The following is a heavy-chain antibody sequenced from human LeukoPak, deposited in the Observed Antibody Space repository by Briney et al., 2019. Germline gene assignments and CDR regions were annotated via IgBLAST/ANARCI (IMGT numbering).Heavy chain of an antibody. Sequence: ASVKVSCKASGYTFTGYYIHWVRQAPGQGLEWMGWINPNSGGTNYAQKFQGRVTMTRDTSISTAYMELSRLTSDDTAVYYCARVSHCSSTSCSVDGYYYYYYGMDVWGKGTTVTVSS. D-gene: IGHD2-2*01. CDR1: GYTFTGYY. CDR2: INPNSGGT. J-gene: IGHJ6*04. CDR3: ARVSHCSSTSCSVDGYYYYYYGMDV. V-gene: IGHV1-2*02.